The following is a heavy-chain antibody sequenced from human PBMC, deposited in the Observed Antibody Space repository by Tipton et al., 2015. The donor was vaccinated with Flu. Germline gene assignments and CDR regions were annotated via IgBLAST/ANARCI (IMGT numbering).Heavy chain of an antibody. J-gene: IGHJ6*02. V-gene: IGHV1-69*01. D-gene: IGHD6-13*01. CDR1: GGTFSSYA. Sequence: QSGPEVKKPGSSVKVSCKASGGTFSSYAISWVRQAPGQGLEWMGGIIPILGIANYAQKFQGRVTITADESTSTAYMELSSLRSEDTAVYYCARDRHIAAADGSYYYGMDVWGQGTTVTVSS. CDR2: IIPILGIA. CDR3: ARDRHIAAADGSYYYGMDV.